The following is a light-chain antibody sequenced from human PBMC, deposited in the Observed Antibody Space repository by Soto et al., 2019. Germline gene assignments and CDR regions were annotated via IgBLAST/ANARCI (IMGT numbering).Light chain of an antibody. V-gene: IGKV3-20*01. CDR3: QQYGSSRT. CDR2: GTS. CDR1: QRINTSY. J-gene: IGKJ1*01. Sequence: DIVLTQSPGTLSLSPGERATLSCRASQRINTSYLAWYQQKPGQAPRLLISGTSIRATGIPDRFSGSGSGTDFTLTISRLESEDFAVYYCQQYGSSRTFGQGTKVDIK.